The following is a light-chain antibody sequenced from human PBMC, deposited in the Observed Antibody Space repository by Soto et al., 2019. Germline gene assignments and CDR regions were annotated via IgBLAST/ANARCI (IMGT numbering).Light chain of an antibody. CDR3: QQYGSSPIT. V-gene: IGKV3-20*01. Sequence: EIVLTQSPGTLSLSPGERATLSCRASESVSSNHLAWYQQKPGQAPRLLIYGASSRATGIPDRFSGSGSGTAVTLTISRLEPEDFAVYYCQQYGSSPITFGQGTRLEIK. J-gene: IGKJ5*01. CDR2: GAS. CDR1: ESVSSNH.